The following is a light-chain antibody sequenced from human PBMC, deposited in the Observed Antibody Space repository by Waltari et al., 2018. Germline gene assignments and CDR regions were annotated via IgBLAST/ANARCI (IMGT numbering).Light chain of an antibody. CDR3: SSYTSSRTVV. J-gene: IGLJ1*01. CDR2: EVT. Sequence: QSALNQPASVSGSPGQSIAISCTGTSGDVGAYNYVSWYQQYPGKAPQVLIYEVTNRPSGVSSRFSGSQSGNTASLTISGLQPDDEADYYCSSYTSSRTVVFGTGTEVTVL. CDR1: SGDVGAYNY. V-gene: IGLV2-14*01.